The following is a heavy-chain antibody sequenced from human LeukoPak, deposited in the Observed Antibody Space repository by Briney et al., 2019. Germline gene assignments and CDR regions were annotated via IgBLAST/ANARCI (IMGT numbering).Heavy chain of an antibody. CDR1: GFTLGSFG. J-gene: IGHJ6*02. CDR2: ISGTGLST. D-gene: IGHD3-3*01. CDR3: ARDRDPITYYDFWSGYYYGMDV. V-gene: IGHV3-23*01. Sequence: GGSLRLSCAASGFTLGSFGVSWVRQAPGKGLEWVSFISGTGLSTYYADSVKGRFTISRDNSKNTLYLQMNSLRAEDTAVYYCARDRDPITYYDFWSGYYYGMDVWGQGTTVTVSS.